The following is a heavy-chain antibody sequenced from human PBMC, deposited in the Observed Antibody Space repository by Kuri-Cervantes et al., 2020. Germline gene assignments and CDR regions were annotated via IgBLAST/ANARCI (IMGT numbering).Heavy chain of an antibody. CDR1: GFTFSSYS. CDR3: ARRGGSYYDSSGYYSFY. Sequence: GESLKISCAASGFTFSSYSMNWVRQAPGKGLEWVSYISSSSSTIYYADSVKGRFTVSRDNAKNSLYLQMNSLRVEDTAVYYCARRGGSYYDSSGYYSFYWGQGTLVTVSS. V-gene: IGHV3-48*04. D-gene: IGHD3-22*01. J-gene: IGHJ4*02. CDR2: ISSSSSTI.